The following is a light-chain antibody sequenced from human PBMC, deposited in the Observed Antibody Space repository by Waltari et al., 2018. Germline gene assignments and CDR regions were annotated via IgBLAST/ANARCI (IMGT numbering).Light chain of an antibody. V-gene: IGLV1-51*02. J-gene: IGLJ7*01. CDR1: CSNIGHNY. CDR3: GTWDSSLSGAV. CDR2: ANT. Sequence: QSVSTHPPPVSAAPGQRVTISCSGCCSNIGHNYVSWYRQFPGTAPKLLIYANTERPSGIPGRFSGSKSGTSATLDISGLQAGDEADYYCGTWDSSLSGAVFGGGTHLTVL.